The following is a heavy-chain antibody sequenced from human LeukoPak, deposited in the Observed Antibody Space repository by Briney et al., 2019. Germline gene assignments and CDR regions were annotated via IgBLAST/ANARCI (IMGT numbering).Heavy chain of an antibody. V-gene: IGHV4-34*01. J-gene: IGHJ4*02. CDR1: GGSFSGYY. CDR3: ARWTGATIYRSYYFDY. Sequence: SETLSLTCAVYGGSFSGYYWSWIRQPPGKGLEWIGEISHSGSTNYNPSLKSRVTISVDTSKNQFSLKLSSVTAADTAVYYCARWTGATIYRSYYFDYWGQGTLVTVSS. D-gene: IGHD5-12*01. CDR2: ISHSGST.